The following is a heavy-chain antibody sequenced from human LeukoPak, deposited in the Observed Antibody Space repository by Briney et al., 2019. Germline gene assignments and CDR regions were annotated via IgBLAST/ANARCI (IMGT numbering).Heavy chain of an antibody. CDR1: GYTFTSYD. D-gene: IGHD1-26*01. CDR2: MNPNSGNT. V-gene: IGHV1-8*03. J-gene: IGHJ4*02. Sequence: ASVKVSCKASGYTFTSYDINWVRQATGQGLEWMGWMNPNSGNTGYAQKFQGRVTITRNTSISTAYMELSSLRSEDTAVYYCARVARSESRELFDYWGQGTLVTVSS. CDR3: ARVARSESRELFDY.